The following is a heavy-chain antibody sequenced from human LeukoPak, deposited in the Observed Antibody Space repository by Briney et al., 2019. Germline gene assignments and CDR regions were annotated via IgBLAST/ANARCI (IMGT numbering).Heavy chain of an antibody. CDR2: ITYSGGST. V-gene: IGHV3-23*01. Sequence: GGSLRLSCAASGFTFSSYAMSWVRQAPGKGLEWVSGITYSGGSTYYADSVKGRFTISRDNSKNTLYLQMNSLRAEDTAVYYCARRAGAYSHPYDYWGQGTLVTVSS. CDR3: ARRAGAYSHPYDY. D-gene: IGHD4/OR15-4a*01. J-gene: IGHJ4*02. CDR1: GFTFSSYA.